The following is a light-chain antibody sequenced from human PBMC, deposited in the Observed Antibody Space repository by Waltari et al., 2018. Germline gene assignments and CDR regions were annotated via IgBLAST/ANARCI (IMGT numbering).Light chain of an antibody. V-gene: IGLV1-44*01. CDR3: ATWDDSLNGRV. Sequence: QSVLTQPPLASVTPGQRVTISCSGNSSNIGINTVTWYQQLPGTAPKLPTYANCHRPSGLPDRFSASKSDTSASLAISGLQSEDEAGYFCATWDDSLNGRVFGGGTKLAVL. CDR2: ANC. CDR1: SSNIGINT. J-gene: IGLJ3*02.